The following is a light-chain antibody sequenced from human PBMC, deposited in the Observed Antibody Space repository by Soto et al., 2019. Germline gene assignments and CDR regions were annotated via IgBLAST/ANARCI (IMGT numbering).Light chain of an antibody. V-gene: IGKV3-11*01. CDR1: QSVSSY. CDR3: QQCNSWPPS. J-gene: IGKJ2*01. CDR2: DAS. Sequence: EIVLTQSPATLSLSPGERATLSCRASQSVSSYLAWYQQKPGQAPRLLIYDASNMATGVPARFSGSGSGTDFTLTISSLQPEDFAVYYCQQCNSWPPSFGQGTKLEIK.